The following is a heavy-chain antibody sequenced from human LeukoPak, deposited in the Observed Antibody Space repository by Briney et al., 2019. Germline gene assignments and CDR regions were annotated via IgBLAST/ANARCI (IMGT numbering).Heavy chain of an antibody. CDR3: ARAAPLGYYYDSSGYFI. D-gene: IGHD3-22*01. Sequence: SVKVSCKASGGTFSSYAISWVRQGPGQGLEWMGGIIPIFGTANYAQKFQGRVTITTDESTSTAYMELSSLRSEDTAVYYCARAAPLGYYYDSSGYFIWGQGTMVTVSS. V-gene: IGHV1-69*05. J-gene: IGHJ3*02. CDR1: GGTFSSYA. CDR2: IIPIFGTA.